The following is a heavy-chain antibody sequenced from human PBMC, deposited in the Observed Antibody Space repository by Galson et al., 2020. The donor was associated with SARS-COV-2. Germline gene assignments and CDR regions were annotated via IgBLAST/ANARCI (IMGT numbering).Heavy chain of an antibody. J-gene: IGHJ4*02. CDR1: GFTFSNYC. Sequence: GESLKISCAASGFTFSNYCMHWVRQTPGKGPEWVSVISTDGSNSFYADSLKGRFTISRDNSKSTLYLQMNSLRAEDTAVYYCARGGAWGLTDYFDSWGQRTLVTVCS. D-gene: IGHD1-26*01. CDR3: ARGGAWGLTDYFDS. CDR2: ISTDGSNS. V-gene: IGHV3-30*04.